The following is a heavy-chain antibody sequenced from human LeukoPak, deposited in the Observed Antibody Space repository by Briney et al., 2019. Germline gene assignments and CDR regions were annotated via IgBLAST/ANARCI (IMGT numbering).Heavy chain of an antibody. J-gene: IGHJ6*03. Sequence: SETLSLTCTVSGYSISSGYYWGWIRQPPGKGLEWIGEINHSGSTNYNPSLKSRVTISVDTSKNQFSLKLSSVTAADTAVYYCARGLYNPNAYYYYYYYMDVWGKGTTVTVSS. CDR1: GYSISSGYY. D-gene: IGHD1-14*01. CDR3: ARGLYNPNAYYYYYYYMDV. V-gene: IGHV4-38-2*02. CDR2: INHSGST.